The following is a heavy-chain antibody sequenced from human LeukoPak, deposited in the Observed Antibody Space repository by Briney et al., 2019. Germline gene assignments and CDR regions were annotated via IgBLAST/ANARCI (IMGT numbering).Heavy chain of an antibody. CDR2: INPNSGGT. V-gene: IGHV1-2*02. CDR1: GYTFTGYY. D-gene: IGHD1-1*01. CDR3: ARAPTGYDAFDI. Sequence: ASVKVSCKASGYTFTGYYMHGVRQAPGQGLEWMGWINPNSGGTNYAQKFQGRVTMTRDTSISTAYMELSRLRSDDTAVYYCARAPTGYDAFDIWGQGTMVTVSS. J-gene: IGHJ3*02.